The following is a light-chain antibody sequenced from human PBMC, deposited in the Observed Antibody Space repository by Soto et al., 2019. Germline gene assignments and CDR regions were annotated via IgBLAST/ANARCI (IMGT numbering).Light chain of an antibody. V-gene: IGLV2-14*01. CDR1: SSDIGNYNY. CDR2: EVS. J-gene: IGLJ1*01. CDR3: SSYTSTSSYV. Sequence: QSALTQPASVSGSPGQSITISCTGTSSDIGNYNYVSWYQQHPGKAPKLMISEVSNRPSGVSNRFSGSKSGNTASLTISGLQAEDEADYYCSSYTSTSSYVFGGGTNVTV.